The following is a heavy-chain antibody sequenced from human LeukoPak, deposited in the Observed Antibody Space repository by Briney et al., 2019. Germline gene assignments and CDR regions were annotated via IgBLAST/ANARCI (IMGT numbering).Heavy chain of an antibody. V-gene: IGHV3-15*01. CDR1: GSTFSNAW. CDR2: IKSKTDGGTT. D-gene: IGHD3-10*01. Sequence: PGGSLRLSCAASGSTFSNAWMSWVRQAPGKGLEWVGRIKSKTDGGTTDYAAPVKGRFTISRDDSKNTLYLQMNSLKTEDTAVYYCTTDFALVVGSGKFDYWGQGTLVTVSS. CDR3: TTDFALVVGSGKFDY. J-gene: IGHJ4*02.